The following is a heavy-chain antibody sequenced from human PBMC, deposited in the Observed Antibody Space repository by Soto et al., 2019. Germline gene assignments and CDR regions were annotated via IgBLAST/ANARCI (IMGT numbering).Heavy chain of an antibody. CDR1: GFTFSNYW. Sequence: EVQLEESGGGLVQRGGSLRLSSVASGFTFSNYWMIWVRQAPGKGPEWVANIKQDGSEKNYVDSVKGRFSISRDNAKNSLFLQMNSLRADDTAVYHCARAGGYDFWSLFDPWGQGTLVTVSS. D-gene: IGHD3-3*01. CDR3: ARAGGYDFWSLFDP. V-gene: IGHV3-7*01. CDR2: IKQDGSEK. J-gene: IGHJ5*02.